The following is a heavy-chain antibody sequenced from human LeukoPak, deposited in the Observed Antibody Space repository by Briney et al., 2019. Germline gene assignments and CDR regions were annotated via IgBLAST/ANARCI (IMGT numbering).Heavy chain of an antibody. Sequence: SETLSLNCTVSGGSISSGDYYWSWVRQPPGKGLEWIGYIYYSGSTYYSPSLKSRVTISVDTSKNQFSLKLSSVTAADTAVYYCARAKTYYYGSGRCTIDWFDPWGQGTLVTVSS. CDR1: GGSISSGDYY. CDR3: ARAKTYYYGSGRCTIDWFDP. J-gene: IGHJ5*02. CDR2: IYYSGST. V-gene: IGHV4-30-4*01. D-gene: IGHD3-10*01.